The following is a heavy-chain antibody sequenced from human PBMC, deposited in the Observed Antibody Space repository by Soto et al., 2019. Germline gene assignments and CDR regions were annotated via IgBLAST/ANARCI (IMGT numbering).Heavy chain of an antibody. CDR1: GFTFSSYV. Sequence: QVQLLESGGGVVQPGTSLRLSCAPSGFTFSSYVMHWIRQAPGKGLESVAVVHYDGTKKYYADSVRGRFTISRDNSEDILYLQMNSLRPDDTAVYFCARETSYYFWSGPQTMDVWGQGTTVTVSS. D-gene: IGHD3-3*01. V-gene: IGHV3-33*01. J-gene: IGHJ6*02. CDR3: ARETSYYFWSGPQTMDV. CDR2: VHYDGTKK.